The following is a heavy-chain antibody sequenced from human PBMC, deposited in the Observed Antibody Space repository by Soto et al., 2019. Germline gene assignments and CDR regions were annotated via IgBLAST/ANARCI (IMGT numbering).Heavy chain of an antibody. CDR3: ARDLIYYYDSSGYYQGYFDY. J-gene: IGHJ4*02. D-gene: IGHD3-22*01. V-gene: IGHV4-59*12. CDR2: IYYSGST. Sequence: SETLSLTCTVSGGSISSYYWSWIRQPPGKGLEWIGYIYYSGSTYYNPSLKSRVTISVDTSKNQFSLKLSSVTAADTAVYYCARDLIYYYDSSGYYQGYFDYWGQGTLVTVSS. CDR1: GGSISSYY.